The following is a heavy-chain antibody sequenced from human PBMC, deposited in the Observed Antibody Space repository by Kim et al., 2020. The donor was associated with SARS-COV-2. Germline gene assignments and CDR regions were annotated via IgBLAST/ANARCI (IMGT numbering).Heavy chain of an antibody. CDR3: ARHSLYDSSGYLRVGFDY. V-gene: IGHV4-39*01. CDR2: IYYSGST. J-gene: IGHJ4*02. Sequence: SETLSLTCTVSGGSISSSSYYWGWIRQPPGKGLEWIGSIYYSGSTYYNPSLKSRVTISVDTSKNQFSLKLSSVTAADTAVYYCARHSLYDSSGYLRVGFDYWGQGTLVTVSS. CDR1: GGSISSSSYY. D-gene: IGHD3-22*01.